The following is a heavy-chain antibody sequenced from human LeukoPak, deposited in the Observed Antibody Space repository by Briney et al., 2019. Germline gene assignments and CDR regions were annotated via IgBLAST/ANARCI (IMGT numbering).Heavy chain of an antibody. J-gene: IGHJ6*02. D-gene: IGHD2-15*01. CDR2: INAYNGNT. V-gene: IGHV1-18*04. CDR3: ARRYCSGGSCYSDGYYGMDV. Sequence: ASVTVSCKASGYTFTGYYMHWVRQAPGQGLEWMGWINAYNGNTNYAQKLQGRVTMTTDTSTNTAYMELRSLRSDDTAVYYCARRYCSGGSCYSDGYYGMDVWGQGTTVTVSS. CDR1: GYTFTGYY.